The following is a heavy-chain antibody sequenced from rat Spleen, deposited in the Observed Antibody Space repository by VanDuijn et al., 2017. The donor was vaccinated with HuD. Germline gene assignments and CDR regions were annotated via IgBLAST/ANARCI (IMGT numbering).Heavy chain of an antibody. CDR1: GFTFSDYY. CDR2: ISYDGSST. CDR3: ARHGNTIAPICPWFPF. V-gene: IGHV5-29*01. Sequence: EVQLVESDGGLVQPGRSLKLSCAASGFTFSDYYMAWVRQAPAKGLEWVATISYDGSSTYYRDSVKGRFTISRDNAKSTLYLQMDSLRSEDPATYYCARHGNTIAPICPWFPFWGQGTLVTVSS. J-gene: IGHJ3*01. D-gene: IGHD1-2*01.